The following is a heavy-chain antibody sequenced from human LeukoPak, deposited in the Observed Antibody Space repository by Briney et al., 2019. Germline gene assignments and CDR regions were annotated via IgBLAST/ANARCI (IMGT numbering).Heavy chain of an antibody. V-gene: IGHV1-2*02. CDR1: GYTFTDYY. D-gene: IGHD7-27*01. J-gene: IGHJ6*02. CDR3: ARATLTGHVLTYYYYGMDV. CDR2: INANSGGT. Sequence: ASVKVSCKASGYTFTDYYMHWVRQAPGQGLEWMGWINANSGGTNYAQIFQGRVTMTRDTSISTAYMELSRLTSDDTALYYCARATLTGHVLTYYYYGMDVWGQGTTVTVSS.